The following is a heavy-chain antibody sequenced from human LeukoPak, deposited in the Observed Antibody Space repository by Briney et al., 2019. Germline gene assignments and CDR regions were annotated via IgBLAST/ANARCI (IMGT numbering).Heavy chain of an antibody. Sequence: SSETLSLTCTVSGGSITSSSYSWGWIRQPPGKGLEWIASMSYSGSTYYNPSLKSRVTISVDTSRNQFSLKLSSVTAADTAVYYCARERWDSSGYSLGFDPWGQGTLVTVSS. CDR3: ARERWDSSGYSLGFDP. D-gene: IGHD3-22*01. V-gene: IGHV4-39*07. CDR1: GGSITSSSYS. J-gene: IGHJ5*02. CDR2: MSYSGST.